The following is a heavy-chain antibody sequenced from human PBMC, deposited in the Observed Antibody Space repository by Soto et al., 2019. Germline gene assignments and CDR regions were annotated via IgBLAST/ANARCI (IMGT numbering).Heavy chain of an antibody. CDR2: IYYSGTT. D-gene: IGHD3-22*01. J-gene: IGHJ4*02. CDR1: GGSISSSPYY. V-gene: IGHV4-39*01. Sequence: PSETLSLTCSVSGGSISSSPYYWGWIRQPPGKGLEWLGTIYYSGTTSYNPSLKSRVIISVDTSNNQLFLKLRSVTAADTAVYYCARHRQYYDTSGYQQRYFDYLGQGTQVTVS. CDR3: ARHRQYYDTSGYQQRYFDY.